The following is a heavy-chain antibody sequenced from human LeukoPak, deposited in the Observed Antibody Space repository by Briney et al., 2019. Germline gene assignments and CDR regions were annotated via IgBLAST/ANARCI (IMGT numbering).Heavy chain of an antibody. CDR1: GFSFSRYA. CDR2: ICGSSSST. Sequence: GGSLRLSCAASGFSFSRYAMHCVRQAPGKGLEWVSVICGSSSSTYYVDSVKGRFTISRDNSKNTLYLQMNSLRAEDTAIYYWAKGSGGSCHSATDYWGQGTLVTVSS. J-gene: IGHJ4*02. D-gene: IGHD2-15*01. CDR3: AKGSGGSCHSATDY. V-gene: IGHV3-23*01.